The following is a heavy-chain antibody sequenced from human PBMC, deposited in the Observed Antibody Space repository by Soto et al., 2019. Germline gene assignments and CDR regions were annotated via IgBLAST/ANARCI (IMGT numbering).Heavy chain of an antibody. CDR3: AREIWGHIVVVPAPSYYGMDV. D-gene: IGHD2-2*01. V-gene: IGHV1-69*13. CDR2: IIPIFGTA. CDR1: GGTFSSYA. J-gene: IGHJ6*02. Sequence: ASVKVSCKASGGTFSSYAISWVRQAPGQGLEWMGGIIPIFGTANYAQKFQGRVTITADESTSTAYMELSSLRSEDTAVYYCAREIWGHIVVVPAPSYYGMDVWGQGTTVTVSS.